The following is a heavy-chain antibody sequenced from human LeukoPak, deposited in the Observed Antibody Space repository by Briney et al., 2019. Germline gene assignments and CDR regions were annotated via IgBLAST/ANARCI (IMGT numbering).Heavy chain of an antibody. V-gene: IGHV3-23*01. Sequence: GALRLSCAASGFTFSSYSMNWVRQAPGKGLEWVSAIGGSGTTYYADSVKGRFTISRDNSENTPYLQMKSLRVEDTAVYYCAKDELGIATNFDYWGQGTLVTVSS. CDR2: IGGSGTT. D-gene: IGHD7-27*01. CDR3: AKDELGIATNFDY. CDR1: GFTFSSYS. J-gene: IGHJ4*02.